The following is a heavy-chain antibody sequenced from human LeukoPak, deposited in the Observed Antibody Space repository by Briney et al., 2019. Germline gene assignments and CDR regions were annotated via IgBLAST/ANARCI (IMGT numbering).Heavy chain of an antibody. V-gene: IGHV4-59*01. CDR2: IYYSGSK. CDR3: ARGLYNDYGGNTLDY. Sequence: KPWETLTLICTVSGGSFSSYYWRWLREPTGKGLEWIGYIYYSGSKNYNGSFKSRVTIAVDTSKNQFPLKLSSVTAAHTAVYYCARGLYNDYGGNTLDYWGQGTLVTVSP. CDR1: GGSFSSYY. D-gene: IGHD4-23*01. J-gene: IGHJ4*02.